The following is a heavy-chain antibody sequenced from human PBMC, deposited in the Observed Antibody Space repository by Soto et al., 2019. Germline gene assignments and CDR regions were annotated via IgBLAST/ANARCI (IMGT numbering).Heavy chain of an antibody. CDR3: AHGLTRYSWNYGFFDD. D-gene: IGHD1-26*01. CDR2: IYWDDDK. V-gene: IGHV2-5*02. Sequence: QITLMESGPTLVKPTQTLTLTCTFSGFSLTSSGVGVGWSRQPPGKALEWLALIYWDDDKRYSPSLKSRLTVLKEASKNRLVLTWTKVDLLDTATYYCAHGLTRYSWNYGFFDDWGQGTLVTVSS. CDR1: GFSLTSSGVG. J-gene: IGHJ4*02.